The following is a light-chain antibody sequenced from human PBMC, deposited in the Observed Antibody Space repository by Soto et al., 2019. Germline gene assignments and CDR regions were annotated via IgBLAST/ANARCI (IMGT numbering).Light chain of an antibody. CDR3: QQYNNWPPG. CDR2: GAS. CDR1: QSVSSN. V-gene: IGKV3-15*01. Sequence: EIVMTQSSATLSVSPGERATLSCRASQSVSSNLAWYQQKPGQAPRLLIYGASTRATGIPARFSGSGSGTEFTLTISSLQSEDFAVYYCQQYNNWPPGFGQGTRVEI. J-gene: IGKJ1*01.